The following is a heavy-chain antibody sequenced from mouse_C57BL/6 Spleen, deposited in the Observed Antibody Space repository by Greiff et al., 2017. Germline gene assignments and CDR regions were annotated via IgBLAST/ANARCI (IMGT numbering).Heavy chain of an antibody. Sequence: EVKLQESGGGLVQPGGSLKLSCAASGFTFSDYGMAWVRQAPRKGPEWVAFISNLAYSIYYADTVTGRFTISRENAKHTLYLEMSRLRSEDTAMYYCARLYYGNYFDYWGQGTTLTVSS. V-gene: IGHV5-15*01. CDR1: GFTFSDYG. CDR2: ISNLAYSI. D-gene: IGHD2-1*01. J-gene: IGHJ2*01. CDR3: ARLYYGNYFDY.